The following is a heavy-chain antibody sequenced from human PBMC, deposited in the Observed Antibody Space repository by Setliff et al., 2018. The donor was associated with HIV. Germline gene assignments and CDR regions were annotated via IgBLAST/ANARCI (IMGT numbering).Heavy chain of an antibody. D-gene: IGHD3-16*01. Sequence: GGSLRLSCAASGFTFSHFYMAWIRQAPGKGLEWVAYISYSGTSIYYRDSVKGRFTIPRGNAKSSLYLQMSSLRADDTAVYYCASEVAVSANALDVWGQGTTVSVSS. CDR2: ISYSGTSI. CDR3: ASEVAVSANALDV. V-gene: IGHV3-11*01. CDR1: GFTFSHFY. J-gene: IGHJ6*02.